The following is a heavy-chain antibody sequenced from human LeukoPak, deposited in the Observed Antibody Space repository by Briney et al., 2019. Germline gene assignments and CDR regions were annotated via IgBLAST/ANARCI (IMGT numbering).Heavy chain of an antibody. CDR2: IYTSGTT. J-gene: IGHJ4*02. CDR3: ARGLWFGDENPPYFDY. V-gene: IGHV4-61*02. D-gene: IGHD3-10*01. CDR1: GGSISSGSYF. Sequence: SETLSLTCTVSGGSISSGSYFWSWIRQPAGKGLEWIGRIYTSGTTNYNPSLKSRVTISIDTSKNQFSLKLSSVTAADTAVYYCARGLWFGDENPPYFDYWGQGTLVTVSS.